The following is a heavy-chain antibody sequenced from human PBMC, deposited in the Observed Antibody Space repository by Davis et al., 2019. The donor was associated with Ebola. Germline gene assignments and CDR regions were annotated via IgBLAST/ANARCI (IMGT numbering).Heavy chain of an antibody. Sequence: ASVKVSCRASGYTFINYGITWVRQAPGQSLEWLGWIRTYDGNTNYAQKLQDRVTMTTDTSTTTVFMELTNLRSDDTAVYWCARGEGAPDFWGQGTLVTVSS. V-gene: IGHV1-18*04. CDR1: GYTFINYG. CDR3: ARGEGAPDF. D-gene: IGHD1-26*01. J-gene: IGHJ4*02. CDR2: IRTYDGNT.